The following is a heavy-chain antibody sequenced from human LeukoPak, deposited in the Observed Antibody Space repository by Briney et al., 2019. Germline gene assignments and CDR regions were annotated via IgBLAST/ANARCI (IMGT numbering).Heavy chain of an antibody. Sequence: SETLSLTCAVYGGSFSGYYRSWIRQPPGKGLEWIGEINHSGSTNYNPSLKSRVTISVDTSKNQFSLKLSSVTAADTAVYYCARYCSGGSCYSGYGMDVWGKGTTVTVSS. D-gene: IGHD2-15*01. CDR3: ARYCSGGSCYSGYGMDV. CDR2: INHSGST. J-gene: IGHJ6*04. CDR1: GGSFSGYY. V-gene: IGHV4-34*01.